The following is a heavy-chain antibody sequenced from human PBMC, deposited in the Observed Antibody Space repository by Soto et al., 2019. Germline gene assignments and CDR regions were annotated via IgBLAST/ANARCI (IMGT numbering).Heavy chain of an antibody. V-gene: IGHV4-4*02. CDR3: AREIVTAGWDNYFDP. J-gene: IGHJ5*02. D-gene: IGHD2-21*02. CDR1: GGTVASSHW. CDR2: VYHTGDT. Sequence: SETLSLTCGVSGGTVASSHWWSWVRQSPGGGLEGIGNVYHTGDTNFNPSLQSRVTISVDKSNNQFSLRLNSLTAADTAVYFCAREIVTAGWDNYFDPWGPGTLVTVSS.